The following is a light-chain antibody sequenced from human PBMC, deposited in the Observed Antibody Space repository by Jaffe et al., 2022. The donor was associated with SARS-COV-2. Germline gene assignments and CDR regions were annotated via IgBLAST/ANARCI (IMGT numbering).Light chain of an antibody. CDR2: GAS. CDR1: QSVRSSY. V-gene: IGKV3-20*01. CDR3: QQYITSPFT. Sequence: EIVLTQSPGTLSLSPGERASLSCRASQSVRSSYLAWYQQKPGQAPRLLIYGASSRATGIPDRFSGSGSGTDFTLTISRLEPEDFAVYYCQQYITSPFTFGGGTKVAIK. J-gene: IGKJ4*01.